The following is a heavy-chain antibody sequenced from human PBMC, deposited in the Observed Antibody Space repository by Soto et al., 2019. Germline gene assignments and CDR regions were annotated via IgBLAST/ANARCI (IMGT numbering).Heavy chain of an antibody. CDR3: ARHELDSSSSLFDY. CDR2: IYYSGST. J-gene: IGHJ4*02. Sequence: SETLSLTCTVSGSSISSSSYYWGWIRQPPGKGLEWIGSIYYSGSTYYNPSLKSRVTISVDTSKNQFSLKLSSVTAADTAVYYCARHELDSSSSLFDYWGQGTLVTVSS. CDR1: GSSISSSSYY. D-gene: IGHD6-6*01. V-gene: IGHV4-39*01.